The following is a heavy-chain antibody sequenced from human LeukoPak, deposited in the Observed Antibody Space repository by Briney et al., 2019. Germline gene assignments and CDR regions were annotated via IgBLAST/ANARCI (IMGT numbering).Heavy chain of an antibody. CDR2: IIPIFGTA. CDR3: ARDNCSSTSCYRPYYYYYGMDV. V-gene: IGHV1-69*13. CDR1: GGIFISYA. J-gene: IGHJ6*04. Sequence: SVNVSCKASGGIFISYAISWVRQPPGQGLEWMGGIIPIFGTAHYAHKFQGTVTITAGESTSTAYMELGSLRSEDTAVYYCARDNCSSTSCYRPYYYYYGMDVWGKGTTVTVSS. D-gene: IGHD2-2*01.